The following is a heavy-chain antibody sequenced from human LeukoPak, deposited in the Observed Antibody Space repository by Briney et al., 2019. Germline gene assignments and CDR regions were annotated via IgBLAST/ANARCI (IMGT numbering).Heavy chain of an antibody. D-gene: IGHD3-10*01. Sequence: SETLSLTCSVAGGSIDSSSHYWAWIRQPPGKGLEWVGSIYYSGSTYYNPSLKSRVTISLDTSKNQFSLNLRSVTAADTAVYYCSTGMLRGLAPVFLDYWGQGTLVTVSS. J-gene: IGHJ4*02. CDR2: IYYSGST. V-gene: IGHV4-39*07. CDR1: GGSIDSSSHY. CDR3: STGMLRGLAPVFLDY.